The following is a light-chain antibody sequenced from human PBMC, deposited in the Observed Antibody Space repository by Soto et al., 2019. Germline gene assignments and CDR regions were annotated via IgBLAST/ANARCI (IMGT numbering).Light chain of an antibody. Sequence: QSALAQPASVSGSPGQSITISCTGTSIDVGGYNYVSWYQQHPGKAPKLMIYDVSNRPSGVSNRFSGSKSGNTASLTISGLQAEDEADYYCSSYTSSSLVFGTGTKVTVL. V-gene: IGLV2-14*01. CDR1: SIDVGGYNY. CDR3: SSYTSSSLV. J-gene: IGLJ1*01. CDR2: DVS.